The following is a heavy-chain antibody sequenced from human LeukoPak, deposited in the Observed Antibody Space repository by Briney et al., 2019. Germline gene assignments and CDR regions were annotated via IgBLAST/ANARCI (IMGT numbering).Heavy chain of an antibody. J-gene: IGHJ2*01. CDR1: GFTFSSYA. CDR3: AKPHSSGWYSYWYFDL. Sequence: GGSLRLSCAASGFTFSSYAMSWVRQAPGKGLEWVSAISGSGGSTYYADSVKGRFTISRDNSKNTLYLQMNSLRAEDTAVYYCAKPHSSGWYSYWYFDLWGRGTLVTVSS. CDR2: ISGSGGST. D-gene: IGHD6-19*01. V-gene: IGHV3-23*01.